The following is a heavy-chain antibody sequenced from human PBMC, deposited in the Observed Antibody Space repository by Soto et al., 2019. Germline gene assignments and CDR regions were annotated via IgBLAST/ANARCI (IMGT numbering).Heavy chain of an antibody. CDR2: IYASGNT. CDR1: GGSISGYY. V-gene: IGHV4-4*07. J-gene: IGHJ3*01. D-gene: IGHD4-17*01. Sequence: QVQLQESGPGLVKPSETLSLTCTVSGGSISGYYWSWIRQPAGKRLEWIGRIYASGNTNKNPSLMSRVTMSVDTSKHQFSLRLNSVTAADTAVYYCARVGRTRATVTTDAFDVWGQGTKVTVSS. CDR3: ARVGRTRATVTTDAFDV.